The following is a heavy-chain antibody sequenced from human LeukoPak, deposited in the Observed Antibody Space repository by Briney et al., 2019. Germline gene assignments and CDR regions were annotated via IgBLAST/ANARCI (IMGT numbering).Heavy chain of an antibody. Sequence: PSDTLSLTCTVSGHSISSSSDYWGWIRQPPGKGLERNGSIYYSGSAYYNPSLKSRVSISVDTSKNQFSLKLSSVTAADTAVYYCARELRYDNSDSGAFWGQGTVVTVSS. CDR2: IYYSGSA. CDR1: GHSISSSSDY. CDR3: ARELRYDNSDSGAF. D-gene: IGHD3-22*01. J-gene: IGHJ3*01. V-gene: IGHV4-39*07.